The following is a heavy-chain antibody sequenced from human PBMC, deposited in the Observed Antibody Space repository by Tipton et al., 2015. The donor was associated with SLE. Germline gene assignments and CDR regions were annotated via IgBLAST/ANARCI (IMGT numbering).Heavy chain of an antibody. V-gene: IGHV3-30*02. CDR3: AKDYLDIVATGAFDI. D-gene: IGHD5-12*01. J-gene: IGHJ3*02. CDR2: IRYDGSNK. Sequence: SLRLSCAASGFTFSSYGMHWVRQAPGKGLEWVAFIRYDGSNKYYADSVKGRFTISRDNSKNTLYLQMNSLRAEDTAVYYCAKDYLDIVATGAFDIWGQGTMVTVSS. CDR1: GFTFSSYG.